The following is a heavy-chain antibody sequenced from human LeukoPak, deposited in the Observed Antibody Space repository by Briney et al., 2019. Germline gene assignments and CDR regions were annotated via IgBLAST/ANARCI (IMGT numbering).Heavy chain of an antibody. D-gene: IGHD3-3*01. J-gene: IGHJ6*03. Sequence: SETLSLTCTVSGGSISSYYWSWIRQPPGKGLEWIGYIYYSGSTNYNPSLKSRVTISVDTSKNQFSLKLSSVTAADTAVYYCARVGFLEPAYYMDVWGKGTTVTVSS. CDR1: GGSISSYY. CDR2: IYYSGST. V-gene: IGHV4-59*01. CDR3: ARVGFLEPAYYMDV.